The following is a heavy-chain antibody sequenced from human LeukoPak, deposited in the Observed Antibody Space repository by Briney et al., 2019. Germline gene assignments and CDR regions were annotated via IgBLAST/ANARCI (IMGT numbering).Heavy chain of an antibody. Sequence: PGRSLRLSCAVSGFTFTSYAVHWVRQAPGKGLEWVAVVSYDGSNKDHADSVTGRFTISRDNSKNTLYLQMNSLRVEDTAVYYCARDNRKYYYDSSGYYYEDAFDIWGQGTMVTVSS. CDR1: GFTFTSYA. J-gene: IGHJ3*02. CDR2: VSYDGSNK. CDR3: ARDNRKYYYDSSGYYYEDAFDI. V-gene: IGHV3-30-3*01. D-gene: IGHD3-22*01.